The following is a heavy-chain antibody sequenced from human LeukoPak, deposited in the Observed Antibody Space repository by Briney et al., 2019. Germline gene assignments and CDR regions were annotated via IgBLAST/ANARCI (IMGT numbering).Heavy chain of an antibody. D-gene: IGHD6-19*01. CDR2: TYYRSKWYS. Sequence: SQTLSLTCAISGDSVSTNSAAWHWIRQSPSRGLEWLGRTYYRSKWYSDYALSVKSRITINPDTSKNQFSLQLNSVTPEDTAVYYCVRGITGVGYYFDYWGQGTLVTVSA. CDR3: VRGITGVGYYFDY. J-gene: IGHJ4*02. CDR1: GDSVSTNSAA. V-gene: IGHV6-1*01.